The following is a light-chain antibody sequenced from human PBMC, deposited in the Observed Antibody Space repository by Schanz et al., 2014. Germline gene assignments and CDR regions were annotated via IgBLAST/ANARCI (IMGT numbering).Light chain of an antibody. Sequence: EIVMTQSPATLSVSPGERAILSCRASQSVSSNLAWYQQKPGQAPTLLIHGASNRATGIPARFSGSGSGTDFTLTISSLEPEDFAFYYCQHRRNWPLTFGGGTKVEIK. V-gene: IGKV3-11*01. CDR2: GAS. CDR1: QSVSSN. J-gene: IGKJ4*01. CDR3: QHRRNWPLT.